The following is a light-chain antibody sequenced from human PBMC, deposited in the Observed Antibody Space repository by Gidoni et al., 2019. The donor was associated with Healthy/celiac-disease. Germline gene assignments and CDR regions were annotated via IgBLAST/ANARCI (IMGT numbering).Light chain of an antibody. V-gene: IGLV3-1*01. CDR2: QDS. CDR1: KLGDKY. Sequence: SYELTQPPSVSVSPGQTASITCSGDKLGDKYACWYQQKPGQSPVLVIYQDSKRPSGIPERFSGSNSGNTATLTISGTQAMDEADYHCQAWDSITAVVFGGGTKLTVL. J-gene: IGLJ2*01. CDR3: QAWDSITAVV.